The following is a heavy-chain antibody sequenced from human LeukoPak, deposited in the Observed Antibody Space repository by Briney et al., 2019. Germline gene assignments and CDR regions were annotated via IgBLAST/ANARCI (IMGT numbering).Heavy chain of an antibody. Sequence: PSQTLSLTCTVSGGSISTADYYWSWIRQPPGKGLQWIGEINHSGSTNYNPSLKSRLTISIDTSKNQFSLRLSSVTAADTAVYYCSAAMVYYYGMDVWGQGTTVTVSS. CDR1: GGSISTADYY. D-gene: IGHD2-2*01. CDR2: INHSGST. V-gene: IGHV4-30-4*08. CDR3: SAAMVYYYGMDV. J-gene: IGHJ6*02.